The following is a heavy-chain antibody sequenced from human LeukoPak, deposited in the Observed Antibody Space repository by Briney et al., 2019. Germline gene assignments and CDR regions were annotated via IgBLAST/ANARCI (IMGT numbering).Heavy chain of an antibody. CDR2: IYYSGST. CDR3: ARLRSSYGYSFYDY. CDR1: GGSISSYY. D-gene: IGHD5-18*01. V-gene: IGHV4-39*01. J-gene: IGHJ4*02. Sequence: SETLSLTCTVSGGSISSYYWGWIRQPPGKGLEWIGSIYYSGSTYYNPSLKSRVTISVDTSKNQFSLKLSSVTAADTAVYYCARLRSSYGYSFYDYRGQGTLVTVSS.